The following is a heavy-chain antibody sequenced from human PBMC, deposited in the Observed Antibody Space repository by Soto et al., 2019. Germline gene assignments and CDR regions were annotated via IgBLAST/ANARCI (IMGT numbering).Heavy chain of an antibody. CDR3: AHILSAARSKNWFDP. CDR2: IYWNDDK. D-gene: IGHD2-2*01. CDR1: GFSLSTSGVG. Sequence: QITLKESGPTLVKPTQTLTLTCTFSGFSLSTSGVGVGWIRQPPGKALEWLALIYWNDDKRYSPSLKSRLTITKDTSKNQVVLTMTNMDPVDTATYYCAHILSAARSKNWFDPWGQGTLVTVSS. J-gene: IGHJ5*02. V-gene: IGHV2-5*01.